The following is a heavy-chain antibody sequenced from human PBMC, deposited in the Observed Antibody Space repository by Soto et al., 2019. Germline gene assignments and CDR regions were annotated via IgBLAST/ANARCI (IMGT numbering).Heavy chain of an antibody. D-gene: IGHD3-9*01. CDR1: GFTFSSYD. V-gene: IGHV3-13*01. CDR3: ARSGGLRYFDWFPRYYGMDV. Sequence: GGSLRLSCAASGFTFSSYDMHWVRQATGKGLEWVSAIGTAGDTYYPGSVKGRFTISRENAKNSLYLQMNSLRAGDTAVYYCARSGGLRYFDWFPRYYGMDVWGQGTTVTV. CDR2: IGTAGDT. J-gene: IGHJ6*02.